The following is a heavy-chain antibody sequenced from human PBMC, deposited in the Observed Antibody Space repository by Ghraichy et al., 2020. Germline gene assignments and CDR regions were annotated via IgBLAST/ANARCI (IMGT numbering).Heavy chain of an antibody. D-gene: IGHD2-2*01. CDR2: IYYSGST. CDR3: ARRSLGYCSSSSCYRDSFDI. J-gene: IGHJ3*02. CDR1: GDSISNSNSY. V-gene: IGHV4-39*01. Sequence: SETLSLTCTVSGDSISNSNSYWGWIRQPPGKGLEWIGSIYYSGSTYYNPSLKSRVTISVDTSKNQFSLKLSSVTAADTTVYYCARRSLGYCSSSSCYRDSFDIWGQGTMVTVSS.